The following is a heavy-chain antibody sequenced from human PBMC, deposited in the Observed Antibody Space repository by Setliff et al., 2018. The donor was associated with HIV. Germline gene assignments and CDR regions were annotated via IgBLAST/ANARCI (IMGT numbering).Heavy chain of an antibody. D-gene: IGHD2-8*01. CDR1: GGSFSSATYS. CDR3: ARVGQYCTNGVCTYYFDY. Sequence: SETLSLTCTVSGGSFSSATYSWIWIRQPAGKGLEYIGLIYASGNTRYNPSLKSRLSISVDTSKNQISLKLSSVTAADTAVYYCARVGQYCTNGVCTYYFDYWGQGTLVTVS. CDR2: IYASGNT. V-gene: IGHV4-61*02. J-gene: IGHJ4*02.